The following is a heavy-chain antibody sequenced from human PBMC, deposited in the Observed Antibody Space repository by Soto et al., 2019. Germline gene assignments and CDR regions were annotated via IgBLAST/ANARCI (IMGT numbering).Heavy chain of an antibody. Sequence: GESLKISCKGSGYSFTSYWISWVRQMPGKGLEWMGRIDPSDSYTNYSPSFQGHVTISADKSISTAYLQWSSLKASDTAMYYCARLRLVVVPAATHGMDVWGQGTTVTVSS. V-gene: IGHV5-10-1*01. CDR3: ARLRLVVVPAATHGMDV. J-gene: IGHJ6*02. CDR2: IDPSDSYT. D-gene: IGHD2-2*01. CDR1: GYSFTSYW.